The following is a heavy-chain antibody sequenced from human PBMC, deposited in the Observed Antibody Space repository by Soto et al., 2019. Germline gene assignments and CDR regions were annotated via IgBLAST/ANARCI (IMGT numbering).Heavy chain of an antibody. D-gene: IGHD2-2*01. V-gene: IGHV3-48*01. CDR1: GFTFSSYS. CDR3: TRSAYMDV. Sequence: PGGSLRLSCAASGFTFSSYSMNWVRQAPGKGLEWVSYISSGSSTIYYADSVKGRFTISRDNAKNSLYLQMDSLRAEDTAVYYATRSAYMDVWGTGNPGHRLL. CDR2: ISSGSSTI. J-gene: IGHJ6*03.